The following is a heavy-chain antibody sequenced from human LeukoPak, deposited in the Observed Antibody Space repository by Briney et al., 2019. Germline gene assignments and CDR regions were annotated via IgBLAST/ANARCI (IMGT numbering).Heavy chain of an antibody. CDR1: GGPISSYY. Sequence: SETLSLTCTVSGGPISSYYWSWIRQPPGKGLEWIGYIYYSGSTNYNPSLKSRVTISVDTSKNQFSLKLSSVTAADTAVYYCARWRGGSGSYRGYYFDYWGQGTLVTVSS. CDR3: ARWRGGSGSYRGYYFDY. J-gene: IGHJ4*02. CDR2: IYYSGST. D-gene: IGHD3-10*01. V-gene: IGHV4-59*01.